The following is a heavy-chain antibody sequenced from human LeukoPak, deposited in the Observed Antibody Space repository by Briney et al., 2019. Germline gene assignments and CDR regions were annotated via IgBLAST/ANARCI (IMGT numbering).Heavy chain of an antibody. V-gene: IGHV1-69*13. CDR1: GGTFSSYA. D-gene: IGHD4-17*01. CDR2: IIPIFGTA. J-gene: IGHJ2*01. CDR3: AGAREPDGPMTTVTTGYFDL. Sequence: SVKVSCKASGGTFSSYAISWVRQAPGQGLEWMGGIIPIFGTANYAQKFQGRVTITADESTSTAYMELSSLRSEDTAVYYCAGAREPDGPMTTVTTGYFDLWGRGTLVTVSS.